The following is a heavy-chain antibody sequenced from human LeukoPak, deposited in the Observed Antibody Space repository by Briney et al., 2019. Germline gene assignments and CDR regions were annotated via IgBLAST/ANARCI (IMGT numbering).Heavy chain of an antibody. J-gene: IGHJ6*03. CDR1: GFTVSSNY. Sequence: GGSLRLSCAASGFTVSSNYTSWVRQAPGKGLEWVSVIYSGGSTYYADSVKGRFTISRDNSKNTLYLQMNSLRAEDTAVYYCARVRSGYDYYYYYYMDVWGKGTTVTISS. D-gene: IGHD5-12*01. CDR2: IYSGGST. V-gene: IGHV3-53*01. CDR3: ARVRSGYDYYYYYYMDV.